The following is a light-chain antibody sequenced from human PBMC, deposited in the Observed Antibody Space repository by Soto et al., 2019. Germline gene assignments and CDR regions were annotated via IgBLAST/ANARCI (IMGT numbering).Light chain of an antibody. CDR3: QQSYSYPRT. CDR2: AAS. V-gene: IGKV1-39*01. Sequence: DIEMTQLPSSLSASVGDRVTITCRASQSIRSYLNWYQQTPGKAPNLLIYAASTLRSGVPSRFSGSGSGTDFTLTISSLQYEDFATYFCQQSYSYPRTFGQGTNLEI. J-gene: IGKJ2*01. CDR1: QSIRSY.